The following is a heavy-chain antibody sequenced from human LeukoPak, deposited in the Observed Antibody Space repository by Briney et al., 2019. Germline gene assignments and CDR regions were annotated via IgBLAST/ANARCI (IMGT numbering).Heavy chain of an antibody. D-gene: IGHD1-26*01. V-gene: IGHV3-23*01. Sequence: PGGSLRLSCAASGFTFSSLAMSWVRQAPGKGLEWVSGISGSGGNTYYADFVKGRFTVSRDNSKNTLYLQINRLRAEDTAVYYCAKAGSIRFDYWGQGTLVTVSS. J-gene: IGHJ4*02. CDR3: AKAGSIRFDY. CDR1: GFTFSSLA. CDR2: ISGSGGNT.